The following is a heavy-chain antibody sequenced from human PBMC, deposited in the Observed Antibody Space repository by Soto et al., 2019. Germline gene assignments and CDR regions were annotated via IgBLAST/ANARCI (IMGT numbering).Heavy chain of an antibody. CDR1: GGTFSSYA. CDR2: IIPIFGTA. CDR3: ARDRISYYYDSSGSYFDY. V-gene: IGHV1-69*13. J-gene: IGHJ4*02. Sequence: SVKVSCKASGGTFSSYAISCVRQAPGQGLEWMGGIIPIFGTANYAQKFQGRVTITADESTSTAYMELSSLRSEDTAVYYCARDRISYYYDSSGSYFDYWGQGTLVTVSS. D-gene: IGHD3-22*01.